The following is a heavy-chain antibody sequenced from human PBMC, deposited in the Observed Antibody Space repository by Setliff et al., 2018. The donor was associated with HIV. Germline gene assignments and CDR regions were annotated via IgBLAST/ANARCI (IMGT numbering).Heavy chain of an antibody. V-gene: IGHV4-38-2*01. CDR3: VRGNPDYDILTGYWSYYFDY. CDR2: IYYTGST. Sequence: SETLSLTCAVSGYSISSGYYWDWIRQPPGKGLEWIGHIYYTGSTNYNPSLKSRVTISLDTSKNQFSLNLNSVTAADTAVYYCVRGNPDYDILTGYWSYYFDYWGQGTLVTVSS. J-gene: IGHJ4*02. CDR1: GYSISSGYY. D-gene: IGHD3-9*01.